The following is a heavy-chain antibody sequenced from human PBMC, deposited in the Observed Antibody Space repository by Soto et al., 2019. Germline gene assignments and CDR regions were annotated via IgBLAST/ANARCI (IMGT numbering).Heavy chain of an antibody. V-gene: IGHV4-34*01. J-gene: IGHJ4*02. Sequence: SETLSLTCVVYGGYFSGYYWSWIRQPPGKGLEWIGEINHSGSTNYNPSLKSRVTISVDTSKNQFSLKLSSVTAADTAVYYCARISGEGLDYWGQGTLVTVSS. CDR2: INHSGST. CDR1: GGYFSGYY. CDR3: ARISGEGLDY. D-gene: IGHD7-27*01.